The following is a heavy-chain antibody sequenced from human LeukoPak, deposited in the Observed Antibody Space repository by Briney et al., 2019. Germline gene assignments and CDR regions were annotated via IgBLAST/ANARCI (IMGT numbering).Heavy chain of an antibody. Sequence: GASVKVSCKASGYTFTSYDINWVRQATGQGLEWMGWMNPNSGNTGYAQKFQGRATMTRNTSISTAYMELSSLRSEDTAVYYCATRDRRLGELSLTWGQGTLVTVSS. CDR3: ATRDRRLGELSLT. CDR2: MNPNSGNT. D-gene: IGHD3-16*02. J-gene: IGHJ5*02. CDR1: GYTFTSYD. V-gene: IGHV1-8*01.